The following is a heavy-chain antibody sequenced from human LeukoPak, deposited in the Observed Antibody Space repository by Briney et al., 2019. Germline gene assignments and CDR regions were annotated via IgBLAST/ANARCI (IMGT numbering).Heavy chain of an antibody. V-gene: IGHV3-48*03. D-gene: IGHD3-3*01. Sequence: AGSLRLSCAASGFTFSSYEMNWVRQAPGKGLEWVSYISSSGSNIYYADSLKGRFTISRDNAKNLLYLQMNSLRAEDTAVYYCARDLGSGSSSVDYWGQGTLVTVSS. CDR3: ARDLGSGSSSVDY. CDR2: ISSSGSNI. CDR1: GFTFSSYE. J-gene: IGHJ4*02.